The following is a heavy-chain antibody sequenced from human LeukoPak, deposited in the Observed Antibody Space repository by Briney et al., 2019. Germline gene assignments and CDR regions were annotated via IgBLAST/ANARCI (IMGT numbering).Heavy chain of an antibody. CDR1: AYGFTTYW. Sequence: GESLKISCQGSAYGFTTYWIGWVRQMPGKGLEWMGIIYPGDFDTRYSPSFQGQVTISADKSFSTAYLQWNSLKASDTAIYYCASAPTPYYFDSWGQGTLVTVSS. J-gene: IGHJ4*02. CDR3: ASAPTPYYFDS. CDR2: IYPGDFDT. V-gene: IGHV5-51*01.